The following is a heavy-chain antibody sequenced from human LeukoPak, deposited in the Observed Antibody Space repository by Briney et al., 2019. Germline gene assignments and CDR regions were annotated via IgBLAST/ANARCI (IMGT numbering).Heavy chain of an antibody. D-gene: IGHD6-13*01. CDR2: ISRSSSHI. V-gene: IGHV3-21*01. J-gene: IGHJ5*02. CDR1: GFPFSSYS. CDR3: ASGLRMSAARTWFDP. Sequence: GGSLRLSCATSGFPFSSYSMNWVRQAPGKGLEWVSSISRSSSHIYYADSLKGRFTISRQNAKNSLYLQMNSLSSEDTAVYYCASGLRMSAARTWFDPGGQGTVVTVSS.